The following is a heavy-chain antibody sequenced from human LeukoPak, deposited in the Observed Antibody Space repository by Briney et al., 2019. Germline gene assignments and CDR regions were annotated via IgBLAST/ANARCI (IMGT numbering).Heavy chain of an antibody. CDR3: AGGSGIVVAPKPNYYDSSGYYLFDY. J-gene: IGHJ4*02. D-gene: IGHD3-22*01. CDR2: IYYSGST. Sequence: PSETLSLTCTVSGGSISSSSYYWGWTRQPPGKGLEWIGSIYYSGSTYYNPSLKSRVTISVDTSKNQFSLKLSSVTAADTAVYYCAGGSGIVVAPKPNYYDSSGYYLFDYWGQGTLVTVSS. V-gene: IGHV4-39*07. CDR1: GGSISSSSYY.